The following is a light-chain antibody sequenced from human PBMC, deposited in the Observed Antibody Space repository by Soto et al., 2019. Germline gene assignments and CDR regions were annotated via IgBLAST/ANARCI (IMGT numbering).Light chain of an antibody. J-gene: IGLJ1*01. CDR1: SSDIGGYNF. V-gene: IGLV2-14*01. Sequence: QSALTQPASVSGSPGQSITISCTGTSSDIGGYNFVSWYQQHPGKAPKLLIYDVRNRPSGVSNRFSGSKSGNTASLTISGLQAEDEADYYCNSYRTISTYVFGTRTKVTVL. CDR3: NSYRTISTYV. CDR2: DVR.